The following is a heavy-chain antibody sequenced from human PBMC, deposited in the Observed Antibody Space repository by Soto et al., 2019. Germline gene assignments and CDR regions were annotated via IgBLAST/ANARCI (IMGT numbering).Heavy chain of an antibody. CDR1: GFTFSSYG. CDR3: AKDLLGPGRAYGMDV. V-gene: IGHV3-30*18. CDR2: ISYDGSNN. D-gene: IGHD7-27*01. J-gene: IGHJ6*02. Sequence: QVQLVESGGGVVQPGRSLRLSCAASGFTFSSYGMHWVRQAPGKGLEWVAVISYDGSNNYYADSVKGRFTISRDNSKNTPYLQMNSLRAEDTAVYYCAKDLLGPGRAYGMDVWGQGTTVTVSS.